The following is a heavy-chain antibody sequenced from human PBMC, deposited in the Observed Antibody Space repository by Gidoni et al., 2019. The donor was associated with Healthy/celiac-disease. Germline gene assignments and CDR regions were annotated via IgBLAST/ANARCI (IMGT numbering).Heavy chain of an antibody. D-gene: IGHD3-3*01. J-gene: IGHJ4*02. CDR2: IKQDGSEK. V-gene: IGHV3-7*03. CDR1: GFPFSSYW. CDR3: ARLVRFLEWLLPYYFDY. Sequence: EVQLVESGGGLVQPGGSLRLACAASGFPFSSYWMSWVRQAPGKGLEWVANIKQDGSEKYYVDSVKGRFTISRDNAKNSLYLQMNSLRAEDTAVYYCARLVRFLEWLLPYYFDYWGQGTLVTVSS.